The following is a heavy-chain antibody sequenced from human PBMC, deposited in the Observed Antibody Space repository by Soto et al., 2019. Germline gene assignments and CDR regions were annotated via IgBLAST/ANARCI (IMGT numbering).Heavy chain of an antibody. D-gene: IGHD6-13*01. CDR2: IYHTGST. CDR3: ERDSKAAVGNRRYYFDY. Sequence: SETLSLTCAVSGGSVSSTSWWSWVRQPPGKGLEWIGEIYHTGSTNYNPSLESRVTISVDKSKNQFSLNLNYVTAAETAVYFCERDSKAAVGNRRYYFDYWGQGTLVTVSS. J-gene: IGHJ4*02. V-gene: IGHV4-4*02. CDR1: GGSVSSTSW.